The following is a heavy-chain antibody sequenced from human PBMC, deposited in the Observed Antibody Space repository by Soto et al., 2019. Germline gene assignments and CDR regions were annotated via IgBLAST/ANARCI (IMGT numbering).Heavy chain of an antibody. CDR2: ISYDGSNK. D-gene: IGHD5-12*01. CDR3: AKELKYSIEFYFDY. J-gene: IGHJ4*02. V-gene: IGHV3-30-3*01. Sequence: GGSLRLSCAASGFTFSSYAMHWVRQAPGKGLEWVAVISYDGSNKYYADSVKRRFTISRDNSKNTLYLQMNSLRAEDTAVYYCAKELKYSIEFYFDYWGQGTLVTVSS. CDR1: GFTFSSYA.